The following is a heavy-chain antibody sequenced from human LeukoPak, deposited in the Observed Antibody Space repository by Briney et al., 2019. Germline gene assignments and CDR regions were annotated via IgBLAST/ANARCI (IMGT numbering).Heavy chain of an antibody. CDR1: GYTFTSYA. CDR3: ARDYPGVNDAFDL. J-gene: IGHJ3*01. Sequence: EASVKVSCKASGYTFTSYAMHWVRQAPGQRLEWMGWINAGNGNTKYSQKFQGRVTITRDTSASTAYMELSSLRSEDTAVYYCARDYPGVNDAFDLWGQGTMVTVSS. V-gene: IGHV1-3*01. D-gene: IGHD7-27*01. CDR2: INAGNGNT.